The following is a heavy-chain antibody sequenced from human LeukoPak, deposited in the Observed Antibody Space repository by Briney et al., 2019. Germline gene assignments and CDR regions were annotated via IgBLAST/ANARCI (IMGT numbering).Heavy chain of an antibody. V-gene: IGHV4-59*08. CDR1: GGSISSYY. CDR2: IHYSGST. D-gene: IGHD3-22*01. CDR3: ARHYYDSSGYRT. Sequence: SETLSLTCTVSGGSISSYYWSWIRQPPGKGLELIGYIHYSGSTYYNPSLKSQVTISVDMSKNQFSLKLSSVTAADTAVYYCARHYYDSSGYRTWGQGTLVTVSS. J-gene: IGHJ5*02.